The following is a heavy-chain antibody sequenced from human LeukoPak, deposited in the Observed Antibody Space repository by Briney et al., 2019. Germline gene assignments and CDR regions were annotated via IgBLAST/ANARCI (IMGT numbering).Heavy chain of an antibody. J-gene: IGHJ4*02. V-gene: IGHV4-61*02. CDR1: GGSISSGSHY. CDR3: ARGRFHDYVWGSYRYKGVSNFDY. Sequence: SQTLSLTCTVSGGSISSGSHYWSWIRQPAGKGLEYIGRIYTSGSTNYNPSLKSRVTISVDTSKNQFSLKLSSVTAADTAVYYCARGRFHDYVWGSYRYKGVSNFDYWGQGTLVTVSS. CDR2: IYTSGST. D-gene: IGHD3-16*02.